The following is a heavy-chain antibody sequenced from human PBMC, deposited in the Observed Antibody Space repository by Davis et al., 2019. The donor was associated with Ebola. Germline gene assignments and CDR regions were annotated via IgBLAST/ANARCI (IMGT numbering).Heavy chain of an antibody. CDR1: GFAFNRWS. Sequence: GGSLRLSCVTSGFAFNRWSMNWVRQAPGKGLEWVSSISSSSSYIYYADSVKGRFTISRDNAKNSLYLQMNSLRAEDTAVYYCAREGGIVVVPAAIRGLYGMDVWGQGTTVTVSS. V-gene: IGHV3-21*01. J-gene: IGHJ6*02. D-gene: IGHD2-2*02. CDR2: ISSSSSYI. CDR3: AREGGIVVVPAAIRGLYGMDV.